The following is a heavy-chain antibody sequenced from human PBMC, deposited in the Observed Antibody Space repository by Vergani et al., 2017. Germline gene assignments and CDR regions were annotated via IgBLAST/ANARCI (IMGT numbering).Heavy chain of an antibody. J-gene: IGHJ6*03. D-gene: IGHD3-3*01. CDR1: GFTFSSYA. CDR2: ISGSGGST. V-gene: IGHV3-23*04. CDR3: AKEGLYYDFWSGYYGAGQGYXMDV. Sequence: EVQLVESGGGLVQPGGSLRLSCAASGFTFSSYAMSWVRQAPGKGLEWVSAISGSGGSTYYADSVKGRFTISRDNSKNTLYLQMNSLRAEDTAVYYCAKEGLYYDFWSGYYGAGQGYXMDVWGKGTTVTVSS.